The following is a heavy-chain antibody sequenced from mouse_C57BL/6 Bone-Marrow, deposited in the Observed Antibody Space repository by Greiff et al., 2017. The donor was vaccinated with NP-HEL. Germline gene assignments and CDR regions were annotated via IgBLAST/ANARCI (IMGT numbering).Heavy chain of an antibody. CDR3: ARSHGSNYGYYYAMDY. CDR1: GYTFTSYW. V-gene: IGHV1-69*01. CDR2: IDPSDSYT. Sequence: VQLQQPGAELVMPGASVKLSCKASGYTFTSYWMHWVKQRPGQGLEWIGEIDPSDSYTNYNQKFKGKSTLTVDKSSSTAYMQLSSLTSEDSAVYYCARSHGSNYGYYYAMDYWGQGTSVTVSS. D-gene: IGHD1-1*01. J-gene: IGHJ4*01.